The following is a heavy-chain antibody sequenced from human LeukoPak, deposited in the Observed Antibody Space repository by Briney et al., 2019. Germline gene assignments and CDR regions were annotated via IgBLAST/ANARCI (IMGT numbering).Heavy chain of an antibody. CDR2: ISSSSSYI. CDR1: GFTFSSYS. Sequence: PGGSLRLSCAASGFTFSSYSMNWVRQAPGKGLEWVSSISSSSSYIYYADSVKGRFTISRDNAKNSLYLQMNSLRAEDTAVYYCAREFYGDYSAPPGYWGQGTLVTVSS. CDR3: AREFYGDYSAPPGY. V-gene: IGHV3-21*01. D-gene: IGHD4-17*01. J-gene: IGHJ4*02.